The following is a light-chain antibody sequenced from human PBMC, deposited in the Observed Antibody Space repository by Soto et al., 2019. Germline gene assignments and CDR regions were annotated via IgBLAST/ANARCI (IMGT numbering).Light chain of an antibody. V-gene: IGKV3-11*01. CDR1: QNVRTF. Sequence: EVVLTQSPATLSLSPGERATLSCRASQNVRTFLDWYQQKPGQAPRLLIYGASNRATGIPARFSGSGSGTEFTLTISSLKPEDFVVYYCQQHSHWPPWTFGQGTRVEIQ. CDR2: GAS. J-gene: IGKJ1*01. CDR3: QQHSHWPPWT.